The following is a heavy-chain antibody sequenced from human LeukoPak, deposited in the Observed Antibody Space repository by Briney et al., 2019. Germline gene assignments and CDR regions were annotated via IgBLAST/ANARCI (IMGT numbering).Heavy chain of an antibody. J-gene: IGHJ5*02. CDR3: ARMWFSSSWDRQFDP. CDR2: IYYSGST. V-gene: IGHV4-59*01. D-gene: IGHD6-13*01. CDR1: GGSISSYY. Sequence: SETLSLTCTVSGGSISSYYWSWIRQPPGKGLEWIGYIYYSGSTNYNPSLKSRVTISVDTSRNQFSLKLSSVTAADTAVYYCARMWFSSSWDRQFDPWGQGTLVTVSS.